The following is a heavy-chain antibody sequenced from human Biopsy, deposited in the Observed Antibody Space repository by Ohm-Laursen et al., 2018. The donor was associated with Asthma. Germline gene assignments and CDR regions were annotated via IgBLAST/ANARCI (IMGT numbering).Heavy chain of an antibody. CDR3: AKITTDRQKANNWFDP. CDR2: ISASGVRT. J-gene: IGHJ5*02. V-gene: IGHV3-23*01. CDR1: GFAFNNSS. D-gene: IGHD3-22*01. Sequence: SLRLSCTASGFAFNNSSMTWVRQAPGKGLEWVSSISASGVRTFYADSVKGRFTVPRDSSRNTLYLQLSTLRVEDTAVYFCAKITTDRQKANNWFDPWGQGTLVTVSS.